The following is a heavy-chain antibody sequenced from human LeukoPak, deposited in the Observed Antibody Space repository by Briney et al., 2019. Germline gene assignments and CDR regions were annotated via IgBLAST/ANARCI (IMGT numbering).Heavy chain of an antibody. Sequence: SDTLSLTYTVSGGSISSYYWSWIRPPAGRGLEWMGCIYTSGSTNYNTSLKSRVTMSVDTSKNQFSLKLSSVTAADTAVYYCARDLYYYDSSGYCFDYWGQGTLVTVSS. CDR3: ARDLYYYDSSGYCFDY. CDR1: GGSISSYY. J-gene: IGHJ4*02. D-gene: IGHD3-22*01. CDR2: IYTSGST. V-gene: IGHV4-4*07.